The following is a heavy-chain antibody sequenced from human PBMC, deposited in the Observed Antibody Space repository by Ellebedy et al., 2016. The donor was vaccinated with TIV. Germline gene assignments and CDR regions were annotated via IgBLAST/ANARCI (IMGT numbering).Heavy chain of an antibody. V-gene: IGHV3-15*01. Sequence: PGGSLRLSCSSSGFSFNNGWMNWVRQSPGKGLEWVGRIKGESEGGTTDYAAPVKGRFTISRDDLQNILYLEMNNLTIADTGVYYCSTYTVGDDSWGQGTLVTVSS. CDR2: IKGESEGGTT. CDR1: GFSFNNGW. J-gene: IGHJ1*01. D-gene: IGHD5-12*01. CDR3: STYTVGDDS.